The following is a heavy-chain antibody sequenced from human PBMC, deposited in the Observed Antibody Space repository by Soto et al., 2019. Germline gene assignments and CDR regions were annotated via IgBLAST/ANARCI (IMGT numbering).Heavy chain of an antibody. CDR2: ISWNSGSI. V-gene: IGHV3-9*01. CDR3: AKGGYYDSSGYYSWFDP. Sequence: GGSLRLSCAASGFTFDDYAMHWVRQAPGKGLEWVSGISWNSGSIGYADSVKGRFTISRDNAKNSLYLQMNSLRAEDTALYYCAKGGYYDSSGYYSWFDPWGQGTLVTVSS. CDR1: GFTFDDYA. J-gene: IGHJ5*02. D-gene: IGHD3-22*01.